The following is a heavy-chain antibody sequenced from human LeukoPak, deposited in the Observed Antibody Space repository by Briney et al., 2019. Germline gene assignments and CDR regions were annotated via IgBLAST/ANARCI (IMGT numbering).Heavy chain of an antibody. J-gene: IGHJ3*02. CDR3: ARDRAAAAVTHVFDI. V-gene: IGHV1-18*01. CDR1: GYTFTSHG. D-gene: IGHD6-13*01. Sequence: ASVKVSCKASGYTFTSHGISWVRQAPGQGLEWMGWISAYNGNTNYAQKLQGRVTMTTDTSTSTAYMELRSLRSDDTAVYYCARDRAAAAVTHVFDIWGQGTMVTVSS. CDR2: ISAYNGNT.